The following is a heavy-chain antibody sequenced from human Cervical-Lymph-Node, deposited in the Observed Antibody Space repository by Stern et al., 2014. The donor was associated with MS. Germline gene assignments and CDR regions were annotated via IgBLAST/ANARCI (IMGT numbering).Heavy chain of an antibody. Sequence: QLQLQESGPGLVKHSQTLSLTCTVSGGSISSGSYYWSWIRQPAGKGLEWIGRIYTSGSTHYNPSLKSPVTISVETSKNQSSLNLSSVTAADTAVYYCARDALRFDYWGQGTLVTVSS. CDR3: ARDALRFDY. D-gene: IGHD5-12*01. CDR1: GGSISSGSYY. V-gene: IGHV4-61*02. CDR2: IYTSGST. J-gene: IGHJ4*02.